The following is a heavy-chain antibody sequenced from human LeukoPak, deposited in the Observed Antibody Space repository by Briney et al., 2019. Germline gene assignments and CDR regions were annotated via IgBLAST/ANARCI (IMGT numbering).Heavy chain of an antibody. CDR1: GGSISSNSYY. D-gene: IGHD3-10*01. CDR3: ARTRYYYNSRSYGAPYYFDY. Sequence: SETLSLTCAVSGGSISSNSYYWGWLRQPPGKGLEWIGSIYYSGSTYYNPSLKSRATISVDTSKNQFSLKLSSVTAADTAVYYCARTRYYYNSRSYGAPYYFDYWGQGTLVTVSS. V-gene: IGHV4-39*01. CDR2: IYYSGST. J-gene: IGHJ4*02.